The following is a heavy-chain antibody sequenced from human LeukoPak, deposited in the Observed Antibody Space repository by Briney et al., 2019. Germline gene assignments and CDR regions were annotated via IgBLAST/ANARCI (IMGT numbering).Heavy chain of an antibody. J-gene: IGHJ4*02. CDR1: GSIYSDYF. D-gene: IGHD1-26*01. V-gene: IGHV3-11*01. Sequence: GGSLRLFYPASGSIYSDYFSSCVRQAPGKGLEWVSYINSGGNIIYYADSVKCRFTIARDNAKNSLYLQMNSLRAEDTAVYYCARDPGGSGSYTFEYWGQGALVTVSS. CDR3: ARDPGGSGSYTFEY. CDR2: INSGGNII.